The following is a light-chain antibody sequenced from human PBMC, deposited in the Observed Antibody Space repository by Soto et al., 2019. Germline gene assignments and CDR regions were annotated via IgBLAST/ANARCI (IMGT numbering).Light chain of an antibody. CDR1: QTVRNNY. J-gene: IGKJ1*01. CDR2: DAS. CDR3: QQYGSSLWT. V-gene: IGKV3-20*01. Sequence: EFVLTQSPGTLSLSPGERATLSCRASQTVRNNYLAWYQQKPGQAPRLLIYDASSRATGIPDRFSGSGSGTDFTLTISRLEPEDFAVYYCQQYGSSLWTFGQGTKVEIK.